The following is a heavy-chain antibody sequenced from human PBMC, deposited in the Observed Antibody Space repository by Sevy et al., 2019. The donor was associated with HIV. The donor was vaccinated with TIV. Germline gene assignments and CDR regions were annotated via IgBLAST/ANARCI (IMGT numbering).Heavy chain of an antibody. D-gene: IGHD3-3*01. CDR3: ARESYDFWTGPVDYDYGMDV. J-gene: IGHJ6*02. CDR2: INPKSGAT. V-gene: IGHV1-2*02. CDR1: GYTFSDSGYY. Sequence: ASVKVSCKASGYTFSDSGYYVHWVRQAPGQGLEWMGWINPKSGATNYAQKFQGRVTMTRYTSVSTANMELNRLTSDDTAVYYCARESYDFWTGPVDYDYGMDVWGQGTTVTVSS.